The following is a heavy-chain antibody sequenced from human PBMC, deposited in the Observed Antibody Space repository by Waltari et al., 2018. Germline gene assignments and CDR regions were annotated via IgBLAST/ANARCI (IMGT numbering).Heavy chain of an antibody. Sequence: EVHLVESGGGLVQPGGSLRLSCAASGFTFTDYWMSWVRQAPGKGPEWVANIHKDGSEKNYVDYVKCRFTIFRDHSDNTLHLQMSSLRAEDTAVYYCAESRAAAGLDSWGQGTLVTVSS. V-gene: IGHV3-7*03. CDR2: IHKDGSEK. J-gene: IGHJ4*02. CDR3: AESRAAAGLDS. CDR1: GFTFTDYW. D-gene: IGHD6-13*01.